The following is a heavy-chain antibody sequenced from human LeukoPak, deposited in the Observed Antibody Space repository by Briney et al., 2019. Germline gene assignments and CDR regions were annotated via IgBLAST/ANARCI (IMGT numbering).Heavy chain of an antibody. V-gene: IGHV3-30*02. J-gene: IGHJ6*03. Sequence: GGSLRLSCAASGFTFSSYGMHWVRQAPGKGLEWVAFIRYDGSNKYYADSVKGRFTISRDNSKNTLYLQMNSLRAEDTAVYYCARDGTVTPYYYYYYYMDVWGKGTTVTVSS. CDR1: GFTFSSYG. D-gene: IGHD4-11*01. CDR2: IRYDGSNK. CDR3: ARDGTVTPYYYYYYYMDV.